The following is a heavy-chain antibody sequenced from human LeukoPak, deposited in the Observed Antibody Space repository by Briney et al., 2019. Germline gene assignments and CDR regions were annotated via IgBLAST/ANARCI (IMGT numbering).Heavy chain of an antibody. CDR2: ISAYNGNT. CDR3: ARRVLSHYYDSSGYYSNAFDI. J-gene: IGHJ3*02. Sequence: ASVKVSCKASGYTFTSYGISWVRQAPGQGLEWMGWISAYNGNTNYAQKLQGRVTMTTDTSTSTAYMELRSLRSDDTAVYYCARRVLSHYYDSSGYYSNAFDIWGQGTMVTVSS. V-gene: IGHV1-18*01. D-gene: IGHD3-22*01. CDR1: GYTFTSYG.